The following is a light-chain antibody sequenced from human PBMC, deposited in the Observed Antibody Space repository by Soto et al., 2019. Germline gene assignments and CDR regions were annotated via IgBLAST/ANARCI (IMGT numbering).Light chain of an antibody. CDR1: TSDVGSHDL. V-gene: IGLV2-23*02. CDR3: CSYASSGTFDV. J-gene: IGLJ1*01. Sequence: QSALAQPASVSGSPGQSITISCTGTTSDVGSHDLVTWYQQHPGKAPKLIIFEVNKRPSGVSHRFSDSKSGNTASLTISWLQAEDEADYYCCSYASSGTFDVFGTGTKVTVL. CDR2: EVN.